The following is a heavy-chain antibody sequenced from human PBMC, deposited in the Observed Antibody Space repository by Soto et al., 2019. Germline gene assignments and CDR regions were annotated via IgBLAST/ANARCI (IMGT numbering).Heavy chain of an antibody. CDR2: IGGSGSYT. CDR3: AKGAYDSSRSSTDY. J-gene: IGHJ4*02. D-gene: IGHD3-22*01. V-gene: IGHV3-23*01. CDR1: GFTFSNYA. Sequence: PGWSLRLSCAASGFTFSNYAMSWVRQAPGKGLEWVSTIGGSGSYTYYADSVKGRFTIPRDNSKNTLYLQMNSLRAGDTAIYYCAKGAYDSSRSSTDYWGQGTLVTVSS.